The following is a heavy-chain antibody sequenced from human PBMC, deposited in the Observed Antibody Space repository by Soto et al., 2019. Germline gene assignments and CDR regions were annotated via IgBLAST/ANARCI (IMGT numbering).Heavy chain of an antibody. Sequence: SETLSLTCTFSCGSIISYYWSWIRQPAGKGLEWIGRIYTSGSTNYNPSLKSRVTMSVDTSKNQFSLKLSSVTAADTAVYYCARDGTGIAAAGWIDYWGQGTLVTVSS. CDR3: ARDGTGIAAAGWIDY. CDR2: IYTSGST. V-gene: IGHV4-4*07. J-gene: IGHJ4*02. CDR1: CGSIISYY. D-gene: IGHD6-13*01.